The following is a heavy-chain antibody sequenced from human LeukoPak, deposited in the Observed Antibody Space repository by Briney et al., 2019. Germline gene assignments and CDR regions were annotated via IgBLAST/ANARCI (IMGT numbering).Heavy chain of an antibody. Sequence: PSETLSLTCTVSGGPISSSPYYWGWIRQPPGKDLEWIGSIYYSGSTYYNPSLKSRVTISVDTSKNQFSLKLSSVTAADTAVYYCTRRSNSQPPNYWGQGTLVTVSS. CDR2: IYYSGST. J-gene: IGHJ4*02. CDR3: TRRSNSQPPNY. D-gene: IGHD4-23*01. V-gene: IGHV4-39*01. CDR1: GGPISSSPYY.